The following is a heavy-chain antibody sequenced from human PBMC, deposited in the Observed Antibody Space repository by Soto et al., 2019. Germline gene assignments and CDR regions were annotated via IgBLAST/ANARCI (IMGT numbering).Heavy chain of an antibody. CDR1: GFTFDDYA. J-gene: IGHJ4*02. D-gene: IGHD6-13*01. Sequence: EVQLVESGGVVAQFGGSLRLSCAASGFTFDDYAMHWVRQAPGKGLEWVSLITRDGATTYYADSVKGRFTISRDNSKNSLYLQMNSLRPDDTAFYYCAKDGGYSDSWFGYSDYWGQGTLVTVSS. CDR3: AKDGGYSDSWFGYSDY. CDR2: ITRDGATT. V-gene: IGHV3-43D*04.